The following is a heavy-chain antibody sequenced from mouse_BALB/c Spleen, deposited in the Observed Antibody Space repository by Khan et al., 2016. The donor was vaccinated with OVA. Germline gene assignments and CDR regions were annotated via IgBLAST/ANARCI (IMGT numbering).Heavy chain of an antibody. Sequence: EVELVESGGGLVKPGGSLKLSCAASGFTFSSYTMSWVRQTPEKRLEWVATISSGGDNTYYPDSVKGRFTISRDNAKNTLYLQMSSLRSEDTALYYCARSNYSTFAYWGQGTLVTVSA. J-gene: IGHJ3*01. CDR3: ARSNYSTFAY. V-gene: IGHV5-9*03. D-gene: IGHD2-5*01. CDR1: GFTFSSYT. CDR2: ISSGGDNT.